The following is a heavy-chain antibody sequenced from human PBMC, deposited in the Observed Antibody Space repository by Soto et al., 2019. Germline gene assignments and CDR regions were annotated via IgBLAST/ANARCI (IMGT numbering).Heavy chain of an antibody. CDR1: GGSFSGYY. CDR2: INHSGST. J-gene: IGHJ6*02. D-gene: IGHD5-18*01. Sequence: PSETLSLTCAVYGGSFSGYYWSWIRQPPGKGLEWIGEINHSGSTNYNPSLKSRVTISVDTSKNQFSLKLSSVTAADTAVYYCARHPRAAMVLPRYYYGMDIWGQGTSVTVSS. CDR3: ARHPRAAMVLPRYYYGMDI. V-gene: IGHV4-34*01.